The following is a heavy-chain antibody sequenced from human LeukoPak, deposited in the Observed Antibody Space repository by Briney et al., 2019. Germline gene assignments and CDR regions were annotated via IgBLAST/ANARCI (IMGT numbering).Heavy chain of an antibody. CDR2: INPNSGGP. CDR3: ANLVEVIAATWQFTS. J-gene: IGHJ4*02. V-gene: IGHV1-2*02. D-gene: IGHD2-21*01. CDR1: GYSFTGFY. Sequence: ASVKVSCKASGYSFTGFYIHWVRQAPGQGLEWMGWINPNSGGPKYAQKFQGRVTMTRDTSISTAYMELSRLKSDDTAVYFCANLVEVIAATWQFTSGGRGTLFTVPQ.